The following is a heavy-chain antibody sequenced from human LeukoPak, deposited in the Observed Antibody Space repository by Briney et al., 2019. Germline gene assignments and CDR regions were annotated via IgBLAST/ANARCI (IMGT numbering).Heavy chain of an antibody. CDR2: LHFTGYYT. V-gene: IGHV3-23*01. CDR3: AGVSPPLKKVLFGPNYFCNMDV. Sequence: GGSLRLSCAASGLDLGNHGMGWGRQGPGKGVEWGSGLHFTGYYTYYADAVKGRFTISRDNSMNTLYLQMDSLRVDDTAVYYCAGVSPPLKKVLFGPNYFCNMDVWGKGTTVTVSS. CDR1: GLDLGNHG. D-gene: IGHD3-3*01. J-gene: IGHJ6*03.